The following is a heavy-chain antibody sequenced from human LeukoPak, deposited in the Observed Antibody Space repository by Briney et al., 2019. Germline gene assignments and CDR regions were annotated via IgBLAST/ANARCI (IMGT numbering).Heavy chain of an antibody. D-gene: IGHD3-16*01. CDR2: IHHRRTP. CDR1: GVSISGHY. CDR3: ARFGVDYDMDV. V-gene: IGHV4-59*11. Sequence: PSETLSLTCTVSGVSISGHYWTWIGQPPGKGLEWIGHIHHRRTPEYHPSLKSRVTISVDTSKNPLSLKVTSVTGADTAVYYCARFGVDYDMDVWGQGTTVTVSS. J-gene: IGHJ6*02.